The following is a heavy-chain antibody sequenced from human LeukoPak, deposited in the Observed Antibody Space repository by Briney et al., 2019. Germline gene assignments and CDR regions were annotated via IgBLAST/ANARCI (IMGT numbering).Heavy chain of an antibody. Sequence: ASVKVSCKASGYTFTGYGISWVRQAPGQGLEWMGWISAYNGNTNYAQKLQGRVTMTTDTSTSTAYMELRSLRSDDTAVYSCARRGYTSGWHYFDYWGQGTLVTVSS. D-gene: IGHD6-19*01. CDR2: ISAYNGNT. CDR1: GYTFTGYG. J-gene: IGHJ4*02. CDR3: ARRGYTSGWHYFDY. V-gene: IGHV1-18*01.